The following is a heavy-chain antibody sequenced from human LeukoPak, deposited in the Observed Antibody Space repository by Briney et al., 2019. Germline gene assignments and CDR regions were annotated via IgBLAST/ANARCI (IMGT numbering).Heavy chain of an antibody. V-gene: IGHV4-34*01. CDR2: INHSGST. CDR3: AGTFQGAYSSSWYGQYNWFDP. J-gene: IGHJ5*02. CDR1: GGSFSGYY. D-gene: IGHD6-13*01. Sequence: SETLSLTCAVYGGSFSGYYWSWIRQPPGKGLEWIGEINHSGSTNYNPSLKSRVTISVDTSKNQFSLKLSSVTAADTAVYYCAGTFQGAYSSSWYGQYNWFDPWGQGTLVTVSS.